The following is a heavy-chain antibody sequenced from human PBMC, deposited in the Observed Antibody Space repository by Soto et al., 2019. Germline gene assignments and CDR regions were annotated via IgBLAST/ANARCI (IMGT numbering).Heavy chain of an antibody. CDR3: ARGADCSSTSCYYYYYMDV. V-gene: IGHV3-64*01. Sequence: GESLKISCAASGFTFSSYAMHWVRQAPGKGLEYVSAISSNGGSTYYANSVKGRFTISRDNSKNTLYLQMGSLRAEDMAVYYCARGADCSSTSCYYYYYMDVWGKGTTVTVSS. J-gene: IGHJ6*03. CDR1: GFTFSSYA. CDR2: ISSNGGST. D-gene: IGHD2-2*01.